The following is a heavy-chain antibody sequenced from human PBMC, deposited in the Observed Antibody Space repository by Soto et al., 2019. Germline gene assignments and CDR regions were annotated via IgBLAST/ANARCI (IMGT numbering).Heavy chain of an antibody. CDR1: GYTFTSYG. CDR2: ISAYNGNT. V-gene: IGHV1-18*01. D-gene: IGHD6-19*01. CDR3: ARAKAVAGTAYYGMDV. J-gene: IGHJ6*02. Sequence: ASVKVSCKASGYTFTSYGISWVRQAPGQGLEWMGWISAYNGNTNYAQKLQGRVTMTTDTSTSTAYMELRSLRSDDTAVYYCARAKAVAGTAYYGMDVWGQGTTVTVSS.